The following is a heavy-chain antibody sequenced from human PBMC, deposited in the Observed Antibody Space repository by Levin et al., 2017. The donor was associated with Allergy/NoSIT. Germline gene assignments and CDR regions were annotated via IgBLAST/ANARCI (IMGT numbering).Heavy chain of an antibody. Sequence: KISCKASGGTFSSYAISWVRQAPGQGLEWMGRIIPILGIANYAQKFQGRVTITADKSTSTAYMELSSLRSEDTAVYYCARRDGDYPTYFDYWGQGTLVTVSS. CDR2: IIPILGIA. CDR3: ARRDGDYPTYFDY. D-gene: IGHD4-17*01. J-gene: IGHJ4*02. V-gene: IGHV1-69*04. CDR1: GGTFSSYA.